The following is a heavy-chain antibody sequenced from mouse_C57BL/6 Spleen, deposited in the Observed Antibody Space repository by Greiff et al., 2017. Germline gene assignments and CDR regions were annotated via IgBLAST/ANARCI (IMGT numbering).Heavy chain of an antibody. Sequence: EVQGVESGGGLVKPGGSLELSCAASGFTFSSYAMSWVRQTPEKRLEWVATISDGGSYTYYPDNVKGRFTISRDNAKNNLYLQRSHLKSEDTAMYYCARGTGMAYWGQGTTRTVSS. CDR3: ARGTGMAY. CDR1: GFTFSSYA. CDR2: ISDGGSYT. J-gene: IGHJ2*01. D-gene: IGHD4-1*01. V-gene: IGHV5-4*01.